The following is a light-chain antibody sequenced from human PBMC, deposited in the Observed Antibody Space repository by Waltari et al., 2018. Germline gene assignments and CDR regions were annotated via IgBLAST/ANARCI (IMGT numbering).Light chain of an antibody. J-gene: IGKJ1*01. CDR3: QQRSHWRT. CDR2: DTS. V-gene: IGKV3-11*01. Sequence: IMLTQSPATLSLSPGERATLSCRTSQGVSSYLAWFQQKPGQAPRLLIYDTSNRATGIPARFSGSGSGTDFTLTISSLEPEDSAVYYCQQRSHWRTFGQGTKVEIK. CDR1: QGVSSY.